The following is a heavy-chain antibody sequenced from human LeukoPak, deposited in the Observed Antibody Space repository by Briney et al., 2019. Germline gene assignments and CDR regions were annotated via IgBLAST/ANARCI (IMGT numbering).Heavy chain of an antibody. CDR1: GFTVSSNY. V-gene: IGHV3-53*05. Sequence: PGGSLRLSCAASGFTVSSNYMSWVRQAPGKGLEWVSVIYSGGNTYYADSVKGRFTISRDTSKNTLYLQMNSLRSEDAAVYYCARGGTVTTLGFDYWGQGTLVTVSS. J-gene: IGHJ4*02. D-gene: IGHD4-4*01. CDR2: IYSGGNT. CDR3: ARGGTVTTLGFDY.